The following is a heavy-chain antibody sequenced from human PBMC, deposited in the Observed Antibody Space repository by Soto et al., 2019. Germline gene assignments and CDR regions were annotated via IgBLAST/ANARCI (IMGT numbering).Heavy chain of an antibody. CDR2: IKQDGSEQ. CDR3: AREAV. Sequence: EVQLVESGGGLVQPGGSLRLSCAASGFTFSGYWMSWVRQAPGKGLEWVANIKQDGSEQFYVDSVKGRFTITRDTAKNSLYLQTNSRRAEDTDVYYCAREAVCGQGTTVTVSS. V-gene: IGHV3-7*05. J-gene: IGHJ6*02. CDR1: GFTFSGYW.